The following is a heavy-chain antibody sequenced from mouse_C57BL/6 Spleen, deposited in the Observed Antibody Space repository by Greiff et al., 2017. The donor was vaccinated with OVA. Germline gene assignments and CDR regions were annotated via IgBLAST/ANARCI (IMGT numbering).Heavy chain of an antibody. V-gene: IGHV14-2*01. CDR2: IDPEDGDT. D-gene: IGHD1-1*01. CDR3: ARSTVEAPFDY. J-gene: IGHJ2*01. Sequence: EVQLQQSGAELVKPGASVKLSCTASGFNFTDYYMHWVKQRTEQGLEWIGRIDPEDGDTKYAPKFQGKATITADTSSNTACLQLHSLTSEDTAVYYCARSTVEAPFDYWGQGTTLTVSS. CDR1: GFNFTDYY.